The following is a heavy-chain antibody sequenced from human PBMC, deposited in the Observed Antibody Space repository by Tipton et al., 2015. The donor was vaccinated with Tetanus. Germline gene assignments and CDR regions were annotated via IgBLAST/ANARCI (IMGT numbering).Heavy chain of an antibody. Sequence: SLRLSCAASGFTFSSYSMNWVRQAPGKGLEWVSSISSSSSYIYYADSVKGRFTISRDNAKNSLYLQMNSLRAEDTAVYYCARDQSDWYLAFDIWGQGTMVTVSS. CDR2: ISSSSSYI. J-gene: IGHJ3*02. D-gene: IGHD3-9*01. CDR3: ARDQSDWYLAFDI. V-gene: IGHV3-21*01. CDR1: GFTFSSYS.